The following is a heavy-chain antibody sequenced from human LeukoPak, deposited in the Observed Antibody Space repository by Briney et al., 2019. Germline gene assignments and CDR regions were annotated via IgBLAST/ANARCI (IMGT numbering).Heavy chain of an antibody. CDR1: RFTFSTNW. CDR2: ITPAGSEK. J-gene: IGHJ4*02. D-gene: IGHD2-21*02. V-gene: IGHV3-7*03. Sequence: PGGSLRLSCAASRFTFSTNWMGWVRQAPGRGLEWVASITPAGSEKYYANSMEGRFTISRDNAKNSLFLQMNSLRADDTGVYFCVSGGDSGYWGQGTLVTVSS. CDR3: VSGGDSGY.